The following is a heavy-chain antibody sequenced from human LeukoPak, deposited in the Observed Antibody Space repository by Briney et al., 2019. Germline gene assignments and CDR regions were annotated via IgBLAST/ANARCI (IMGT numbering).Heavy chain of an antibody. CDR2: IYYSGST. V-gene: IGHV4-61*08. D-gene: IGHD5-18*01. Sequence: SETLSLTCTVSGGSISSGGYYWSWIRQHPGKGLEWIGYIYYSGSTNYNPSLKSRVTISVDTSKNQFSLKLSSVTAADTAVYYCARVSGYSYGTGYYYYYGMDVWGQGTTVTVSS. J-gene: IGHJ6*02. CDR1: GGSISSGGYY. CDR3: ARVSGYSYGTGYYYYYGMDV.